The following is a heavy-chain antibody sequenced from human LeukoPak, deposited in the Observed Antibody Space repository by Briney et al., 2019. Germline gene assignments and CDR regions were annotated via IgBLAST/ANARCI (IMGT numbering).Heavy chain of an antibody. V-gene: IGHV4-61*02. Sequence: SETLSLTCTVSGGSISSGDYYWSWIRQPAGKGLEWIGRIYASGSTNYNPSLKSRVTISVDTSKNQFSLKLSSVTAADTAVYYCVRGIYCSSTSCQVSGYMDVWGKGTTVTVSS. CDR3: VRGIYCSSTSCQVSGYMDV. CDR1: GGSISSGDYY. D-gene: IGHD2-2*01. CDR2: IYASGST. J-gene: IGHJ6*03.